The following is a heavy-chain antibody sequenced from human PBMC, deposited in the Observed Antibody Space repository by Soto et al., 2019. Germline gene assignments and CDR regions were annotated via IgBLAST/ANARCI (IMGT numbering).Heavy chain of an antibody. V-gene: IGHV3-15*01. Sequence: VQLVESGGGLVKPGGSLRLSCAASGFTFSNAWMSWVRQAPGKGLEWVGRIKSKTDGGTTDYAAPVKGRFTISRDDSKNTLYLQMNSLKTEDTAVYYCTVQDYGDYIDYWGQGTLVTVSS. D-gene: IGHD4-17*01. CDR2: IKSKTDGGTT. CDR1: GFTFSNAW. J-gene: IGHJ4*02. CDR3: TVQDYGDYIDY.